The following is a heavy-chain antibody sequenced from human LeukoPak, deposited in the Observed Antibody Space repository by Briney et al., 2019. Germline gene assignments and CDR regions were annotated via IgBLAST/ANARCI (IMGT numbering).Heavy chain of an antibody. D-gene: IGHD1-26*01. Sequence: SETLCLTCAVYGGSFSGYYWSWIRQPPGKGLEWIGGINHSGSTNYNPSLKSRVTISVDTSKNQFSLNLSSVTAADTAVYYCARWEEGSYNDFDYWGQRALPSVSS. J-gene: IGHJ4*02. V-gene: IGHV4-34*01. CDR2: INHSGST. CDR1: GGSFSGYY. CDR3: ARWEEGSYNDFDY.